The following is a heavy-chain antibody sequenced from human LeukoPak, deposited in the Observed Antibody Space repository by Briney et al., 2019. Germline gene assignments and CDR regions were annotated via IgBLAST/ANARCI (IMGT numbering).Heavy chain of an antibody. D-gene: IGHD2-2*02. CDR2: INSDGSST. V-gene: IGHV3-74*01. CDR3: AKSGCSSTNCYINF. J-gene: IGHJ4*02. CDR1: GSTFSSYW. Sequence: PGRSLRLSCAASGSTFSSYWMHWVRQVPRKGLVWVSRINSDGSSTTYADSVKGRFTISRDNAKNTLYLQMNSLRAEDTAVYYCAKSGCSSTNCYINFWGQGTLVTVSS.